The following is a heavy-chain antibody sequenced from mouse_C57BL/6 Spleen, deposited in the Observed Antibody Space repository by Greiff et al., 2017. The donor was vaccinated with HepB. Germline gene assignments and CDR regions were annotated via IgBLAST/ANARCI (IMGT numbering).Heavy chain of an antibody. CDR2: IYPGSGST. Sequence: QVQLKQPGAELVKPGASVKMSCKASGYTFTSYWITWVKQRPGQGLEWIGDIYPGSGSTNYNEKFKSKATLTVDTSSSTAYMQLSSLTSEDSAVYYCARPTVVANYAMDYWGQGTSVTVSS. V-gene: IGHV1-55*01. CDR1: GYTFTSYW. CDR3: ARPTVVANYAMDY. D-gene: IGHD1-1*01. J-gene: IGHJ4*01.